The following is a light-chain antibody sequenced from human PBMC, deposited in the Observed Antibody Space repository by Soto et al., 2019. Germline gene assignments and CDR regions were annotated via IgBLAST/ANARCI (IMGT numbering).Light chain of an antibody. CDR1: QSISSW. V-gene: IGKV1-5*01. CDR2: DAS. Sequence: IRMSQSPSTLSAYVGDRVTITCRASQSISSWLAWYQQKPGKAPKLLIYDASSLESGVPSRFSGSGSGTEFTLTISSLQPDDFATYYCQQYNSYRTFGQGTKVDI. J-gene: IGKJ1*01. CDR3: QQYNSYRT.